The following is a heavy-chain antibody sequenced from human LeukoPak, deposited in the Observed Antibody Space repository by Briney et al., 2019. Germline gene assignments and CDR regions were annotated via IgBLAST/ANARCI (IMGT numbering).Heavy chain of an antibody. D-gene: IGHD3-22*01. Sequence: GGSLRLSCAASGFTFSSYAMSWVRQAPGKGLEWVSAISGSGGSTYYADSVKGRFTISRDNSKNTLYLQMNSLRAEDTAVYYCAKHTYYYDSSGSYYLDYWGQGTLVTVSS. CDR2: ISGSGGST. CDR3: AKHTYYYDSSGSYYLDY. J-gene: IGHJ4*02. CDR1: GFTFSSYA. V-gene: IGHV3-23*01.